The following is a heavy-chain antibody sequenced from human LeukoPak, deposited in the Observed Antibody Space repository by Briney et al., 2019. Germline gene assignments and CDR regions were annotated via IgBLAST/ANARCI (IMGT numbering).Heavy chain of an antibody. CDR2: ISYDGSNE. D-gene: IGHD1-26*01. J-gene: IGHJ4*02. CDR1: GFTFSSYA. V-gene: IGHV3-30*01. CDR3: ARVGRQWELLGGFHY. Sequence: GGSLRLSCAASGFTFSSYAMHRVRQAPGKGLEWVAVISYDGSNEYYADSVKGRFTISRDNSKNTLHLQMNSLRAEDTAVYYCARVGRQWELLGGFHYWGQGTLVTVSS.